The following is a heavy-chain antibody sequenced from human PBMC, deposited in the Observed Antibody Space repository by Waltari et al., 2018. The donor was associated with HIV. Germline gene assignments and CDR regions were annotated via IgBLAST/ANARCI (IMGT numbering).Heavy chain of an antibody. CDR1: GYTFLSYG. J-gene: IGHJ4*02. CDR2: ISTYNANT. CDR3: ARDGLRYSGTFYSDY. Sequence: QVHLVQSGAEMKKPGASVKVSCKASGYTFLSYGIRWVRQAPGHGLEWMGWISTYNANTNSAQSLQGRVTMTTDTSTTTAYMELRSLTSDDTAVYYCARDGLRYSGTFYSDYWGQGTLVTVSS. D-gene: IGHD1-26*01. V-gene: IGHV1-18*01.